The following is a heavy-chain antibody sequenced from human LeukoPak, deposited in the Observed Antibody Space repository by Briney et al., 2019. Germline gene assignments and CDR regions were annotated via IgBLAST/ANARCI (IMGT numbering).Heavy chain of an antibody. J-gene: IGHJ3*02. CDR1: GYTFTSYA. CDR2: INAGNGNT. D-gene: IGHD4-17*01. Sequence: ASVKVSCKASGYTFTSYAMHWVRQAPGQRLEWMGWINAGNGNTKYSQKFQGRVTITRDTSASTAYMELSSLRSEDTAVYYCARVGGDYRGFAFDIWGQRTMVTVSS. V-gene: IGHV1-3*01. CDR3: ARVGGDYRGFAFDI.